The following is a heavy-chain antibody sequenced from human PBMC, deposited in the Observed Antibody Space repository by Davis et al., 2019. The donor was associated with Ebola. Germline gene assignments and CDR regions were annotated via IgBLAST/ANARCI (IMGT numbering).Heavy chain of an antibody. Sequence: SETLSLTCAVYGGSFSGYYWSWIRQPPGKGLEWIGEINHSGSTNYNPSLKSRVTISVDTSKNQFSLQLNSVTPEDTAVYYCARDRYRRVDYWGQGTLVTVSS. V-gene: IGHV4-34*01. CDR2: INHSGST. J-gene: IGHJ4*02. D-gene: IGHD2-2*02. CDR3: ARDRYRRVDY. CDR1: GGSFSGYY.